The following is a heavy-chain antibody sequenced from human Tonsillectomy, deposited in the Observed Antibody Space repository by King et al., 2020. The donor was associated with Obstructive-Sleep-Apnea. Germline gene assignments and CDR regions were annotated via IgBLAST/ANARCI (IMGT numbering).Heavy chain of an antibody. CDR2: INPSGGNT. CDR3: ASSSMIVVEPLDY. D-gene: IGHD3-22*01. V-gene: IGHV1-46*01. Sequence: VQLVESGAEVKKPGASVKVSCKASGYTFTSYYMHWVRQAPGQGLEWMGIINPSGGNTSYAQKFQGRVTMTRDTSTSTVYMELSSLRSEDTAVYYCASSSMIVVEPLDYWGQGTLVTVSS. CDR1: GYTFTSYY. J-gene: IGHJ4*02.